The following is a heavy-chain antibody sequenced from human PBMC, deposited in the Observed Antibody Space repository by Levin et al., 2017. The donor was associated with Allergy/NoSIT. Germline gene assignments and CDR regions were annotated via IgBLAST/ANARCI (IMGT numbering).Heavy chain of an antibody. D-gene: IGHD5-18*01. J-gene: IGHJ4*02. CDR1: GFTFSSYG. CDR3: AKEGDSYGQYFDY. V-gene: IGHV3-30*18. CDR2: ISYDGSNK. Sequence: GESLKISCAASGFTFSSYGMHWVRQAPGKGLEWVAVISYDGSNKYYADSVKGRFTISRDNSKNTLYLQMNSLRAEDTAVYYCAKEGDSYGQYFDYWGQGTLVTVSS.